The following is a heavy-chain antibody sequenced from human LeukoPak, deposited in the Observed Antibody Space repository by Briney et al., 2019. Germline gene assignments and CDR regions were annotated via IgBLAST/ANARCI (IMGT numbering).Heavy chain of an antibody. CDR3: ARATAYYGGNLDY. CDR1: GFTFSSYW. D-gene: IGHD4-23*01. J-gene: IGHJ4*02. CDR2: INSDGSST. Sequence: GGSLRLSCAASGFTFSSYWMHWVRQARGKWLVWVSRINSDGSSTSYADSVEGRFTISRDNAKNTLYLQMNSLRAEDTAVYYCARATAYYGGNLDYWGQGTLVTVSS. V-gene: IGHV3-74*01.